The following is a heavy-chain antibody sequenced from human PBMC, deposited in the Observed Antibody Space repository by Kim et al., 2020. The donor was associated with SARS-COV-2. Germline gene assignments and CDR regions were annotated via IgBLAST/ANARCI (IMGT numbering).Heavy chain of an antibody. Sequence: GGSLRLSCAASGFTFSSYGMHWVRQAPGKGLEWVAVISYDGSNKYYADSVKGRFTISRDNSKNTLYLQMNSLRAEDTAVYYCAKDMVVAATNYFDYWGQGTLVTVSS. CDR3: AKDMVVAATNYFDY. J-gene: IGHJ4*02. D-gene: IGHD2-15*01. V-gene: IGHV3-30*18. CDR1: GFTFSSYG. CDR2: ISYDGSNK.